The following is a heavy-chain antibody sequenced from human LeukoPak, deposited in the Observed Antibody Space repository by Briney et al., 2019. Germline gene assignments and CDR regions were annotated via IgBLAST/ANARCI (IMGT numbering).Heavy chain of an antibody. V-gene: IGHV4-39*01. CDR2: IYYSGST. D-gene: IGHD2-2*01. CDR1: GGSISSSTYY. CDR3: ARLNIGQPFDY. Sequence: SQTLSLTCTVSGGSISSSTYYWGWIRQPPGKGLEWIGSIYYSGSTYYNPSLNSRFTISVHTSKNQFSLKLSSVTAADTAVYYCARLNIGQPFDYWGQGTLVTVSS. J-gene: IGHJ4*02.